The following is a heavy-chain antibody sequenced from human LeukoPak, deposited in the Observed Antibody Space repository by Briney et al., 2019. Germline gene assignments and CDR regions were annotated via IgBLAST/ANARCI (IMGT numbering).Heavy chain of an antibody. D-gene: IGHD3-22*01. CDR2: ISSSSSTI. CDR1: GFTFSTYS. V-gene: IGHV3-48*01. J-gene: IGHJ4*02. Sequence: GSLRLSCAASGFTFSTYSMNWVRQAPGKGLEWVSYISSSSSTIYYADSVKGRFTISRDNAKNSLYLQMNSLRAEDTALYYCARAADYYDSSGYYSGPYFDYWGQGTLVTVSS. CDR3: ARAADYYDSSGYYSGPYFDY.